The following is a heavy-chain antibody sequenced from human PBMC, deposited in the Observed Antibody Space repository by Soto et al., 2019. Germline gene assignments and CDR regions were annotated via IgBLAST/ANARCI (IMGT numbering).Heavy chain of an antibody. V-gene: IGHV1-69*01. D-gene: IGHD4-17*01. CDR2: IIPIFGTA. CDR1: GGTFSSYA. Sequence: QVQLVQSGAEVQKPGSSVKVSCKASGGTFSSYAISWVRQAPGQGLEWMGGIIPIFGTANYAQKFQGRVTITADESTSTAYMELSSLRSEDTAVYYCARASTVRKGGDYYYYYGMDVWGQGTTVTVSS. CDR3: ARASTVRKGGDYYYYYGMDV. J-gene: IGHJ6*02.